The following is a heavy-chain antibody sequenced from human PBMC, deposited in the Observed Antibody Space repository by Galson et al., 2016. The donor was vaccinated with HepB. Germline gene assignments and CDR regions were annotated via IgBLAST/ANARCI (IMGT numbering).Heavy chain of an antibody. D-gene: IGHD3-9*01. CDR3: ARAAPLYGYYNHYYYYGVEV. CDR1: GYTFTTYV. V-gene: IGHV1-3*04. J-gene: IGHJ6*02. Sequence: SVKVSCKASGYTFTTYVIHWVRQAPGQRLEWMGWIHTGNNNTKFSQKFQGRVTITGDTSASTAYMELSSLRSEDTAVYYCARAAPLYGYYNHYYYYGVEVWGQGTTVTVSS. CDR2: IHTGNNNT.